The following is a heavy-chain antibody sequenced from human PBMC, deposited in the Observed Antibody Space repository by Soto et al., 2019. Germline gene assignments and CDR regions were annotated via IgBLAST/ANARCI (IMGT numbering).Heavy chain of an antibody. CDR2: ISGSGGST. CDR1: GFTFNNYA. J-gene: IGHJ4*02. Sequence: EVQLLESGGGLVQHGGSLRLSCAASGFTFNNYAMNWVRQAPGKGLEWVSSISGSGGSTYYADSVKGRFTISRDNSKNTLYLQMNSLRAEDTAVYYRAKGALGSSSSYDFDYWGQGTLVTVSS. V-gene: IGHV3-23*01. D-gene: IGHD6-13*01. CDR3: AKGALGSSSSYDFDY.